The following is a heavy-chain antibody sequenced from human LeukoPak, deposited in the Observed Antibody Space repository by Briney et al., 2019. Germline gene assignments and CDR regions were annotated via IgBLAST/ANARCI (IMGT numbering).Heavy chain of an antibody. CDR2: IYYSGTT. V-gene: IGHV4-39*07. CDR3: ARSTKPWGLYCSGGNCHPDYFFDY. J-gene: IGHJ4*02. CDR1: GGSISSSSYY. D-gene: IGHD2-15*01. Sequence: SETLSLTCTVSGGSISSSSYYWGWIRQPPGKGLEWIGSIYYSGTTNYSPSLKSRVTISVDTSKNQFSLKLSSVTAADTAVYYCARSTKPWGLYCSGGNCHPDYFFDYWGQGTLVTVSS.